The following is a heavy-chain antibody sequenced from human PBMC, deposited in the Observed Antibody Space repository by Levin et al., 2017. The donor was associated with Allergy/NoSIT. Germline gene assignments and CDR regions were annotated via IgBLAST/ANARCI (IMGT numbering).Heavy chain of an antibody. J-gene: IGHJ6*02. CDR2: INHSGST. V-gene: IGHV4-34*01. D-gene: IGHD6-13*01. CDR1: GGSFRGSY. Sequence: SLTLSLPCAVYGGSFRGSYWSWLRQPPGKGLEWIGEINHSGSTNYNPSLKSRVTISVDTSKNQFSLKLSSVTAADTAVYYCARSAYSNPRGMDGWGQGTTVTVSS. CDR3: ARSAYSNPRGMDG.